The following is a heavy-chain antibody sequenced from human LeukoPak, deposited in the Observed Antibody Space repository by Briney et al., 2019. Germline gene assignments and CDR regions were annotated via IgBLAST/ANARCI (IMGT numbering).Heavy chain of an antibody. Sequence: GGSLRLSCAVSGITVSNYCISSVRQAPGKGLEWVAEISENGGRTKYADSVKGRFTISRDNPKNTLYLQMNSLRVEDTAVYFCAKRGVVIRVILVGFHKEAYYFDSWGQGALVTVSS. CDR3: AKRGVVIRVILVGFHKEAYYFDS. CDR1: GITVSNYC. D-gene: IGHD3-22*01. CDR2: ISENGGRT. V-gene: IGHV3-23*01. J-gene: IGHJ4*02.